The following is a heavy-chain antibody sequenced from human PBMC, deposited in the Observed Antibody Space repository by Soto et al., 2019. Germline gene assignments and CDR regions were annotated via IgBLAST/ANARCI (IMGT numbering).Heavy chain of an antibody. V-gene: IGHV3-15*07. CDR1: GFTFSNAW. Sequence: EVQLVESGGGLVKPGGSLRLSCAASGFTFSNAWMNWVRQAPGKGLEWVGRIKSKTDGGTTDYAAPVKGRFTISRDESNNTLYLQMNSLKTEDTAVYYCTTRGQGYYGSGSYPLWGQGTLVTVSS. D-gene: IGHD3-10*01. CDR3: TTRGQGYYGSGSYPL. CDR2: IKSKTDGGTT. J-gene: IGHJ4*02.